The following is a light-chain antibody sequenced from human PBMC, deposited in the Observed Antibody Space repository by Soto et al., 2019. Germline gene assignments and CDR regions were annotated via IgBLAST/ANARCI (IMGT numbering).Light chain of an antibody. V-gene: IGKV3D-15*01. J-gene: IGKJ1*01. CDR3: QQNDSSPSWT. CDR1: QSVSSN. CDR2: GAS. Sequence: EIVMTQSPATLSVSPGERATLSCRASQSVSSNLAWYQQKPGQAPRLLIYGASTRATGIPARFRGSGSGTDFTLTISRLEPEDFAVYYCQQNDSSPSWTFGQGTKV.